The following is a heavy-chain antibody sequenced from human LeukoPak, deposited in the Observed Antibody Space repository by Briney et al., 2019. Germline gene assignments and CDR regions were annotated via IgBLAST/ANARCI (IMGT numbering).Heavy chain of an antibody. V-gene: IGHV4-59*08. J-gene: IGHJ4*02. CDR2: IYYSGST. D-gene: IGHD2-21*02. CDR3: ARVSGVVTASVDY. CDR1: GGSISSYY. Sequence: SETLSLTCTVSGGSISSYYWSWIRQPPGKGLEWIGYIYYSGSTNYNPSLKSRVTISVDTSKNQFSLKLSSVTAADTAVYYCARVSGVVTASVDYWGQGTLVTVSS.